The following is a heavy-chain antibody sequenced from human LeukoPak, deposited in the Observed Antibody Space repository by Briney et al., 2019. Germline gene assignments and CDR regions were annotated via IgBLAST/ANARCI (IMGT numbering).Heavy chain of an antibody. CDR3: AKDIGTTGKGFDY. CDR2: ISWNSGSI. Sequence: GGSLRLSCAASGFTFDDYAMHWVRQAPGKGLEWVSGISWNSGSIGYADSVKGRFTISRDNAKNSLYLQMNSLRAEDTALYYCAKDIGTTGKGFDYWGQGTLVTVSS. D-gene: IGHD3-10*01. V-gene: IGHV3-9*01. J-gene: IGHJ4*02. CDR1: GFTFDDYA.